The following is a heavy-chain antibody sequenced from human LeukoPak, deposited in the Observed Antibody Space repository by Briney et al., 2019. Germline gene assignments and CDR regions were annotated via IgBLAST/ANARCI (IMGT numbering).Heavy chain of an antibody. Sequence: PSETLSLTCTVSGGPISTYQWSWVRQPPGKGLEWIGYIYYTGSTNYNPSLRSRVTISLDTSKNQFSLRVNSVTAADTAVYYCARRTTVTPNWFDPWGQGTLVTVSS. J-gene: IGHJ5*02. D-gene: IGHD4-17*01. CDR3: ARRTTVTPNWFDP. CDR1: GGPISTYQ. CDR2: IYYTGST. V-gene: IGHV4-59*08.